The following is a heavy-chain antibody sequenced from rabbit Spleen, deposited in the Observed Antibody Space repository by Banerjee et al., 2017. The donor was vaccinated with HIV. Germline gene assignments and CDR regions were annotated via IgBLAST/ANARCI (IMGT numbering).Heavy chain of an antibody. CDR1: GVSFSISSY. CDR3: ARDTGSSFSSYGVDL. V-gene: IGHV1S45*01. J-gene: IGHJ6*01. CDR2: IDIGSSGFT. Sequence: QEQLVESGGDLVKPGASLTLTCTASGVSFSISSYMCWVRQAPGKGLEWIACIDIGSSGFTYFATWAKGRFTCSKTSSTTVTLQMTRLTAADTATYFCARDTGSSFSSYGVDLWGPGALVTVS. D-gene: IGHD8-1*01.